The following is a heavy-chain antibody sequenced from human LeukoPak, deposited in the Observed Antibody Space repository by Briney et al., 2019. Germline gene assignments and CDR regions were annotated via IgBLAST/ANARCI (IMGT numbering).Heavy chain of an antibody. J-gene: IGHJ4*02. CDR2: TNPNSGGT. CDR1: GYTFTGYY. CDR3: AITYYYDSSGYFPLDY. D-gene: IGHD3-22*01. Sequence: GASVKVSCKASGYTFTGYYMHWVRQAPGQGLEWMGWTNPNSGGTNYAQKFQGRVTMTRDTSISTAYMELSRLRSDDTAVYYCAITYYYDSSGYFPLDYWGQGTLVTVSS. V-gene: IGHV1-2*02.